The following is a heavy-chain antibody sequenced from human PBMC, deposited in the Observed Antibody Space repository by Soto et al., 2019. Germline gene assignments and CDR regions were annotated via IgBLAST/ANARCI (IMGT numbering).Heavy chain of an antibody. CDR3: ARGRGWLHDY. V-gene: IGHV3-7*01. J-gene: IGHJ4*02. Sequence: EVQLVESGGGLVQPGGSLRLSCAASGFSLSDYWMNWVRQAPGKGLEWVAIIKQDGSDRYYVDSVKGRFTISRDNAMNSLYLQMSSLRVEDTALYYCARGRGWLHDYWGQGTLVTVSS. CDR2: IKQDGSDR. D-gene: IGHD6-19*01. CDR1: GFSLSDYW.